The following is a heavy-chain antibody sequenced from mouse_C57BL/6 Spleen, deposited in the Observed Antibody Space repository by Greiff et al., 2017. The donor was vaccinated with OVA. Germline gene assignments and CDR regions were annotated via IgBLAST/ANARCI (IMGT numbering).Heavy chain of an antibody. J-gene: IGHJ2*01. Sequence: QVQLQQPGAELVKPGASVKLSCKASGYTFTSYWMHWVKQRPGRGLEWIGRIDPNSGGTKYNEKFKSKATLTVDKSSSTAYMPLSSLTSEDSAVYYCARSDRGDGYRDFDYWGQGTTLTVSS. V-gene: IGHV1-72*01. CDR1: GYTFTSYW. CDR3: ARSDRGDGYRDFDY. CDR2: IDPNSGGT. D-gene: IGHD2-3*01.